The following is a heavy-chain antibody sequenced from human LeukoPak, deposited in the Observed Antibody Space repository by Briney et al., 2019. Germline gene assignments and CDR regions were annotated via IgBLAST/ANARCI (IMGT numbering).Heavy chain of an antibody. CDR1: GFTFSSYA. CDR2: IGASGGST. D-gene: IGHD3-9*01. J-gene: IGHJ4*02. CDR3: AKAEDYDILTGLDY. V-gene: IGHV3-23*01. Sequence: PGGTLRLSCATSGFTFSSYAMSWVRQAPGKGLEWVSGIGASGGSTYYADSVKGRFTISRDNSKNTLYLQMNSLRTDDTGGYFCAKAEDYDILTGLDYWGQGALVTVSP.